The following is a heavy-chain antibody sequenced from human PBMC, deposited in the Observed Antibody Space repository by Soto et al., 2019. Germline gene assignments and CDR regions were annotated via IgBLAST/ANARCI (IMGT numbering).Heavy chain of an antibody. CDR3: ARHADYYGSGSYHYYYYYGMDV. D-gene: IGHD3-10*01. CDR1: GGSISSSSYY. CDR2: IYYSGST. Sequence: PSETLSLTCTVSGGSISSSSYYWGWIRQPPGKGLEWIGSIYYSGSTYYNPSLKSRVTISVDTSKNQLSLKLSSVTAADTAVYYCARHADYYGSGSYHYYYYYGMDVWGQGTTVTVSS. J-gene: IGHJ6*02. V-gene: IGHV4-39*01.